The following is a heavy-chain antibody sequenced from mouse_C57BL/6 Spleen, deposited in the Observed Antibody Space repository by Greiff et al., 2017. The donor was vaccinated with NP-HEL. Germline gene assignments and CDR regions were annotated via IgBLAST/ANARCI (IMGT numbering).Heavy chain of an antibody. V-gene: IGHV5-17*01. J-gene: IGHJ4*01. CDR2: ISSGSSTI. D-gene: IGHD2-3*01. CDR1: GFTFSDYG. Sequence: EVQRVESGGGLVKPGGSLKLSCAASGFTFSDYGMHWVRQAPEKGLEWVAYISSGSSTIYYADTVKGRFTISRDNAKNTLFLQITSLRSEDTAMYYCASVGWLLPHAMDYWGQGTSVTVSS. CDR3: ASVGWLLPHAMDY.